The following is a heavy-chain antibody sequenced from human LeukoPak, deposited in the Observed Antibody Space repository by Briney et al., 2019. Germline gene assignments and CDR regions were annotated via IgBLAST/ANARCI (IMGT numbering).Heavy chain of an antibody. V-gene: IGHV4-59*01. Sequence: PSETLFLTCTVSGVSMSSDYWSWIRQPPGKGLEWIGYVSYGGNTNYNPSLKSRVTISVDTSKNQFSLKLSSVTAADTAVYYCARGLQWDLQAFDIWGQGTMVTVSS. CDR2: VSYGGNT. D-gene: IGHD1-26*01. CDR1: GVSMSSDY. J-gene: IGHJ3*02. CDR3: ARGLQWDLQAFDI.